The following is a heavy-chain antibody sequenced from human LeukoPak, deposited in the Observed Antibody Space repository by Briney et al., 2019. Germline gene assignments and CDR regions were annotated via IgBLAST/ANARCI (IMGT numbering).Heavy chain of an antibody. CDR1: GFTFDDYG. CDR2: INWNGGST. Sequence: TGGSLRLSCAASGFTFDDYGMSWVRQAPGKGLEWVSGINWNGGSTGYADSVKGRFTISRDSSKNTLFLQMNRLRPEDAAVYYCAKAPVTTCRGAFCYPFDYWGLGTLVTVSS. J-gene: IGHJ4*02. CDR3: AKAPVTTCRGAFCYPFDY. D-gene: IGHD2-15*01. V-gene: IGHV3-20*04.